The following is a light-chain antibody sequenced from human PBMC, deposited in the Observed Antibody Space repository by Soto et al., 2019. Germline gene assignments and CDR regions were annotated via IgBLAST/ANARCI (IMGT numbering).Light chain of an antibody. V-gene: IGKV3-20*01. CDR3: QQYGSSSWT. CDR2: GTS. Sequence: EVVLTQSPGTLSLSPGERATLSCRASQSVSSSYLAWYQQKPGQAPRLLIYGTSSRATGIPDRFSGSGSGTDFTITNSRLEPEDFAVYYCQQYGSSSWTFGQGTKVEIK. CDR1: QSVSSSY. J-gene: IGKJ1*01.